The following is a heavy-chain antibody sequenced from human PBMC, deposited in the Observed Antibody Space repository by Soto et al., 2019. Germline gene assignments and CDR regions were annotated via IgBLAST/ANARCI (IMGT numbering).Heavy chain of an antibody. CDR3: ARGVVPAAIWSYYYGMDV. CDR1: GFTFSSYE. Sequence: GGSLRLSCAASGFTFSSYEMNWVRQAPGKGLEWVSYISSSGSTIYYADSVKGRFTISRDNAKNSLYLQMNSLRAEDTAVYYCARGVVPAAIWSYYYGMDVWGQGTTVTVSS. D-gene: IGHD2-2*01. J-gene: IGHJ6*02. CDR2: ISSSGSTI. V-gene: IGHV3-48*03.